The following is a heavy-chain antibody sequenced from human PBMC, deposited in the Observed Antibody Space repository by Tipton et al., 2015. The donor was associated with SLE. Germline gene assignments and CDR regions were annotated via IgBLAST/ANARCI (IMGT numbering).Heavy chain of an antibody. V-gene: IGHV3-23*03. CDR1: GFTFSSYA. CDR3: AKRGIYGDYDYYYYGMDV. CDR2: IYSGGST. D-gene: IGHD4-17*01. J-gene: IGHJ6*02. Sequence: SLRLSCAASGFTFSSYAMSWVRQAPGKGLEWVSVIYSGGSTYFADSVKGRFTISRDNSKNTLYLQMNSLRAEDTAVYYCAKRGIYGDYDYYYYGMDVWGQGTTVTVSS.